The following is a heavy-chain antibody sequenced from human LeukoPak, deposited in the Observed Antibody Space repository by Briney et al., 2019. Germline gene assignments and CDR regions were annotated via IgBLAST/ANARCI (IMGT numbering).Heavy chain of an antibody. CDR1: GGTFSSYA. V-gene: IGHV1-69*06. J-gene: IGHJ1*01. D-gene: IGHD3-3*01. Sequence: SVKVSCKASGGTFSSYAISWVRQAPGQGLEWMGGIIPIFGTANYAQKFQGRVTITADKSTSTAYMELSSLRSEDTAVYYCARRDFWSGYSSAEYFQHWGQGTLVTVSS. CDR3: ARRDFWSGYSSAEYFQH. CDR2: IIPIFGTA.